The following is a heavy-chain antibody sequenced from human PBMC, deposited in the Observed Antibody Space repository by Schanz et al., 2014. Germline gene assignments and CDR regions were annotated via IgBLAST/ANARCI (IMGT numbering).Heavy chain of an antibody. CDR3: ARDLLVSHYDFWSGNDY. CDR2: LTGCGGGT. D-gene: IGHD3-3*01. CDR1: GFTFSTYA. Sequence: EVKLLESGGHLVQPGGSLRLSCVASGFTFSTYAMSWVRQAPGKGPEWVSSLTGCGGGTYYADSVRGRFAISRDNSKNTLYLQMNSLRADDTAVYYCARDLLVSHYDFWSGNDYWGQGTLVTVSS. J-gene: IGHJ4*02. V-gene: IGHV3-23*01.